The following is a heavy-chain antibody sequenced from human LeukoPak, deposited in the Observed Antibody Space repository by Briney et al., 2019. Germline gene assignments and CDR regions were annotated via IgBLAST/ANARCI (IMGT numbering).Heavy chain of an antibody. J-gene: IGHJ4*02. D-gene: IGHD2-21*02. CDR3: ARVECGGDCYSSFDY. CDR2: IYTSSSYI. Sequence: GGSLRLSCAASGFTFSSYRMHWVRQAPGKGLEWVSSIYTSSSYIYYADSVKGRFTISRDNVKNSLLLQMNSLRAEDTAVYYCARVECGGDCYSSFDYWGQGTLVTVSS. CDR1: GFTFSSYR. V-gene: IGHV3-21*01.